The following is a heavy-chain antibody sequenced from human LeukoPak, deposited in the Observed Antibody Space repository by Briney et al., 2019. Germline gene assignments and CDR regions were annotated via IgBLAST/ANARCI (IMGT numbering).Heavy chain of an antibody. D-gene: IGHD2-15*01. V-gene: IGHV4-34*01. CDR2: INHSGST. J-gene: IGHJ6*03. Sequence: SETLSLTCTVSGGSIRSYYWSWIRQPPGKGLEWIGEINHSGSTNYNPSLKSRVTISVDTSKNQFSLKLSSVTAADTAVYYCARVSFFRWASTRPSYYYYYMDVWGKGTTVTISS. CDR3: ARVSFFRWASTRPSYYYYYMDV. CDR1: GGSIRSYY.